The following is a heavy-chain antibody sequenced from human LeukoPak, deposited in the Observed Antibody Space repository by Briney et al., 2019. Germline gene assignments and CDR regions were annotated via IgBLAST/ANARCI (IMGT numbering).Heavy chain of an antibody. CDR3: ARGRGMHTAMPFDP. CDR2: INHSGST. D-gene: IGHD5-18*01. CDR1: GGSFSDYY. J-gene: IGHJ5*02. V-gene: IGHV4-34*01. Sequence: PSETLSLTCAVYGGSFSDYYWSWIRQPPGKGLEWIGEINHSGSTNYSPSLRSRVTISVDTSKNQFSLKLSFVTAAVTAAYYCARGRGMHTAMPFDPCGQGTLVTVSS.